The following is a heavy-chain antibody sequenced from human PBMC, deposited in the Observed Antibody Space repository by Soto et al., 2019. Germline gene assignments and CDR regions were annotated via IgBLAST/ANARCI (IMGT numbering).Heavy chain of an antibody. CDR1: GDSISSSSYY. V-gene: IGHV4-39*07. D-gene: IGHD6-13*01. Sequence: QLQLQESGPGLVKPSETLSLTCTVSGDSISSSSYYWGWIRQPPGKGLEWIGTIYYSGSTYYNPSLKSRVTKSVDTSKNQFSLKLSSVTAADTAVYYCARDVQGGAAGYWGQGTLVTVSS. J-gene: IGHJ4*02. CDR2: IYYSGST. CDR3: ARDVQGGAAGY.